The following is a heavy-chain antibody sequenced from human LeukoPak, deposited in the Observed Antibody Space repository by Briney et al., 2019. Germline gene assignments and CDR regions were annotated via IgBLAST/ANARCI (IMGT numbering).Heavy chain of an antibody. J-gene: IGHJ4*02. V-gene: IGHV4-39*01. D-gene: IGHD3-22*01. CDR3: ARQVTMIVVVIDKTDY. CDR1: GGSISSSSYY. Sequence: SETLSLTCTVSGGSISSSSYYWGWIRQPPGKGLEWIGSIYYSGSTYYNPFLKSRVTISVDTSKNQFSLKLSSVTAADTAVYYCARQVTMIVVVIDKTDYWGQGTLVTVSS. CDR2: IYYSGST.